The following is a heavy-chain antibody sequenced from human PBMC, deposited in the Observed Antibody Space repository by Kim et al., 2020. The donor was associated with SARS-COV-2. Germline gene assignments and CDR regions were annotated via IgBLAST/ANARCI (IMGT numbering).Heavy chain of an antibody. CDR3: ARGRQQLVHDAFDI. D-gene: IGHD6-13*01. J-gene: IGHJ3*02. Sequence: AQKFQGRVTITADESTSTAYMELSSLRSEDTAVYYCARGRQQLVHDAFDIWGQGTMVTVSS. V-gene: IGHV1-69*01.